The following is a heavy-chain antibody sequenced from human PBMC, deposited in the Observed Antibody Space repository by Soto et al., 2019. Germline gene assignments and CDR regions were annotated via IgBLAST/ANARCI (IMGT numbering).Heavy chain of an antibody. V-gene: IGHV1-3*01. J-gene: IGHJ3*01. CDR2: IAGDNGDS. Sequence: QVQLVQSGAEVKKPGASVNVSCKASGYTFTSFPMHWVRQAPGQRPEWMGWIAGDNGDSKYAQKFRGRVTFTSETSATPVYRELSSLRSEAAAVYSCARGDWMTMRHFEFWRKGTMATVSS. CDR3: ARGDWMTMRHFEF. D-gene: IGHD2-21*01. CDR1: GYTFTSFP.